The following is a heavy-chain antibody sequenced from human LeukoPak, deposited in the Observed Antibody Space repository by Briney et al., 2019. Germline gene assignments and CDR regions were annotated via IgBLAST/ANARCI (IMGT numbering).Heavy chain of an antibody. CDR2: MNPNSGNT. J-gene: IGHJ6*03. Sequence: GASVKVSCKASGYTFTGYYMHWVRQATGQGLEWMGWMNPNSGNTGYAQKFQGRVTMTRNTSISTAYMELSSLRSEDTAVYYCARGRGHILGYCSSTSCYRPDYYYYMDVWGKGTTVTVSS. D-gene: IGHD2-2*01. CDR1: GYTFTGYY. V-gene: IGHV1-8*02. CDR3: ARGRGHILGYCSSTSCYRPDYYYYMDV.